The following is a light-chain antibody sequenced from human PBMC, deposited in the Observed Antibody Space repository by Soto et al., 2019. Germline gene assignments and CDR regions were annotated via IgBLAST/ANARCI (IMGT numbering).Light chain of an antibody. J-gene: IGKJ5*01. CDR3: QQYGVSFLII. CDR1: QSVSSSY. V-gene: IGKV3-20*01. CDR2: GAS. Sequence: ETVLTQSPGTLSLSPGERVTLSCKTSQSVSSSYLAWYQQKNSQAPRILMYGASNRAFGILDRFSGSGSGTDFTLTISILEPEDFVVYYCQQYGVSFLIIFGQGTRLEIK.